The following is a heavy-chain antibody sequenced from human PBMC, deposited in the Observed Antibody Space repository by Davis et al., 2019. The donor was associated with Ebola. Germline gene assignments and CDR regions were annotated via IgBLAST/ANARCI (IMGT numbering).Heavy chain of an antibody. CDR3: ARGPRYYYDSTHPVYYYYYGMDV. CDR2: IIPIFGTA. J-gene: IGHJ6*02. CDR1: GGTFSSYA. V-gene: IGHV1-69*13. D-gene: IGHD3-22*01. Sequence: SVKVSCKASGGTFSSYAISWVRQAPGQGLEWLGGIIPIFGTANYAQKFQGRVTITADESTSTAYMELSSLRSEDTAVYYCARGPRYYYDSTHPVYYYYYGMDVWGQGTTVTVSS.